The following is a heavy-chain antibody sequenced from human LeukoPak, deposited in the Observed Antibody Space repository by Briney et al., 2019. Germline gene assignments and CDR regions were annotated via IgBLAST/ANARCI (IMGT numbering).Heavy chain of an antibody. D-gene: IGHD4-11*01. V-gene: IGHV5-51*01. Sequence: GESLKISCKGSGYTFSTYWIGWVRQMPGKGLEWMGIIYPGDSHTRNSPSFQGQVTISADKSMSTAYLQWSSLKASDTAMYYCARQSSNGDFDYWDQGTLVTVSS. CDR1: GYTFSTYW. CDR3: ARQSSNGDFDY. J-gene: IGHJ4*02. CDR2: IYPGDSHT.